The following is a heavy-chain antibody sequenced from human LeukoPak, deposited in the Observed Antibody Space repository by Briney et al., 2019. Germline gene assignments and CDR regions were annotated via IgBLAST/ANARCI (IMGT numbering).Heavy chain of an antibody. D-gene: IGHD6-19*01. CDR1: GYTFTSYG. J-gene: IGHJ5*02. Sequence: GASVKVSCKASGYTFTSYGISWVRQAPGQGLEWMGWISAYNGNTNYAQKLQGRVTMTTDTSTSTAYMELRSLRSDDTAVYYCARRLFSSGWYSPSYNWFDPWGQGTLVTVSS. CDR2: ISAYNGNT. V-gene: IGHV1-18*01. CDR3: ARRLFSSGWYSPSYNWFDP.